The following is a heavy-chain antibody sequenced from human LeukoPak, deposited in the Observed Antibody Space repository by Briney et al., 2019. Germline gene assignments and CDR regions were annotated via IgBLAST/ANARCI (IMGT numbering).Heavy chain of an antibody. Sequence: ASVKVSCKASGYTFTSNYIHWVRQAPGQGLEWMGMIYPRDGSTSYAQKFQGRVTVTRDTSTSTVHMELSGLRSEDTAVYYCARIPSGGQQWLALDYWGQGTLVTVSS. J-gene: IGHJ4*02. V-gene: IGHV1-46*01. CDR3: ARIPSGGQQWLALDY. CDR1: GYTFTSNY. CDR2: IYPRDGST. D-gene: IGHD6-19*01.